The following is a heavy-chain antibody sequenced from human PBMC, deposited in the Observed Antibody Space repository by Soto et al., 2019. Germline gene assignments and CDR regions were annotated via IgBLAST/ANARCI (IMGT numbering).Heavy chain of an antibody. V-gene: IGHV4-39*01. Sequence: PSDTLSLTCTVSGSSISGSDYYWAWIRQSPGKGPEWIGSVFYTCFTSYNPSLESRVSVSVDTSKSQFSLKLSAVTAADTAVYYCATSQKGYNWYYFDHWGQGALVTVSS. CDR3: ATSQKGYNWYYFDH. CDR1: GSSISGSDYY. D-gene: IGHD1-20*01. CDR2: VFYTCFT. J-gene: IGHJ4*02.